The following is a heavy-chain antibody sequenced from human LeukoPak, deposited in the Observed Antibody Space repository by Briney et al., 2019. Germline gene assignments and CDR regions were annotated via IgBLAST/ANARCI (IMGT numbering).Heavy chain of an antibody. J-gene: IGHJ4*02. CDR3: AKDRRPVYYDFWSGYGY. V-gene: IGHV3-30*18. CDR2: ISYDGSNK. CDR1: GFTFSSYG. Sequence: GGSLRLSCAASGFTFSSYGTHWVRQAPGKGLEWVAVISYDGSNKYYADSVKGRFTISRDNSKNTLYLQMNSLRAEDTAVYYCAKDRRPVYYDFWSGYGYWGQGTLVTVYS. D-gene: IGHD3-3*01.